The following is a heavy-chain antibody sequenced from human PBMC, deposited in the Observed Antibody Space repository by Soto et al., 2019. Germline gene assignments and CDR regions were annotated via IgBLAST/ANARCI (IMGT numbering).Heavy chain of an antibody. D-gene: IGHD3-22*01. V-gene: IGHV3-30-3*01. CDR2: ISYDGSNK. CDR3: ARERYSYDSSSRVIGWYFDL. Sequence: QVQLVESGGGVVQPGRSLRLSCAASGFTFSSYAMHWVRQAPGKGLEWVAVISYDGSNKYYADSVKGRFTIFRDNSKNTLYLQMNSLRAEDTAVYYCARERYSYDSSSRVIGWYFDLWGRGTLVTVSS. CDR1: GFTFSSYA. J-gene: IGHJ2*01.